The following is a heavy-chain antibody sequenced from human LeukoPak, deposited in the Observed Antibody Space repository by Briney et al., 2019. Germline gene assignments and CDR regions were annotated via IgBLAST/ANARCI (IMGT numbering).Heavy chain of an antibody. CDR2: IYYSGST. J-gene: IGHJ3*02. V-gene: IGHV4-39*01. CDR1: GGSISSSSYF. CDR3: ASRRVRPYAFDI. Sequence: PSETLSLTCTVSGGSISSSSYFWGWIRQHPGKGLEWIGSIYYSGSTYYNPSLKSQVTISVDTSKNQFSLNLTSVTAADTAVYYCASRRVRPYAFDIWGQGTMVTVSS.